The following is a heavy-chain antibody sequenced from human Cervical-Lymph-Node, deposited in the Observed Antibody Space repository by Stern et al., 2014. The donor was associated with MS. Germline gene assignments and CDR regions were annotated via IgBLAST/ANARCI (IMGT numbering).Heavy chain of an antibody. V-gene: IGHV3-30*18. Sequence: QVQLVESGGGVVQPGRSLRLSCAGSGFTFSTYGMHWVRQAPGKGLEWVALISHDGSKKYYVDSVKGRFTISRDNSKNTLYVHMSSLRDEDTAVYYCAKDRGSGWSLDYWGQGTLVIVSS. CDR2: ISHDGSKK. CDR3: AKDRGSGWSLDY. D-gene: IGHD6-19*01. J-gene: IGHJ4*02. CDR1: GFTFSTYG.